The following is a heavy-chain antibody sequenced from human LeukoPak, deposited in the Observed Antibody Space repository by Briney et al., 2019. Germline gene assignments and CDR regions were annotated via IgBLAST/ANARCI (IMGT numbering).Heavy chain of an antibody. CDR3: ARDDYSDSPTYYNGMDV. D-gene: IGHD4/OR15-4a*01. J-gene: IGHJ6*02. Sequence: PGGSLRLSCAASGFTFSAYTMNWVRQAPGKGLECVSSMSGIGGFVHYADSVKGRFTISRDNAKSSLYLQMNSLRAEDTAVYFCARDDYSDSPTYYNGMDVWGQGTAVTVSS. CDR1: GFTFSAYT. CDR2: MSGIGGFV. V-gene: IGHV3-21*01.